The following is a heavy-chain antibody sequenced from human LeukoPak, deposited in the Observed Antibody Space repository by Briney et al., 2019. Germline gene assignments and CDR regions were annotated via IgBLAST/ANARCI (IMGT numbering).Heavy chain of an antibody. V-gene: IGHV4-34*01. Sequence: SETLSLPCAVYGGSFSGYYWSWIRQPPGKGLEWIGEINHSGSTNYNPSLKSRVTISVDTSKNQFSLKLSSVTAADTAVYYCAREGLYSSGWYGHYNWFDPWGQGTLVTVSS. D-gene: IGHD6-19*01. CDR1: GGSFSGYY. CDR3: AREGLYSSGWYGHYNWFDP. CDR2: INHSGST. J-gene: IGHJ5*02.